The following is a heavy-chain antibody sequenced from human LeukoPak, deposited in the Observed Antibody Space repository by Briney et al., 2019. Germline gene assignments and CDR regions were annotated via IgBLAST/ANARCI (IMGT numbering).Heavy chain of an antibody. J-gene: IGHJ4*02. V-gene: IGHV1-69*13. CDR1: GGTFSSYA. Sequence: SVKVSCKASGGTFSSYAISWVRQAPGQGLEWMGGIIPIFGTANYAQKFQGRVTITADESTSTAYMELSSLRSEDTAVYYCARVSRAYYDILTGYYSDYWGQGTLVTVSS. CDR3: ARVSRAYYDILTGYYSDY. CDR2: IIPIFGTA. D-gene: IGHD3-9*01.